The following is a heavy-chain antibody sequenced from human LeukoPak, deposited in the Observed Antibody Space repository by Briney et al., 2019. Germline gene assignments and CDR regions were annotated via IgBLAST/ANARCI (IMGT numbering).Heavy chain of an antibody. D-gene: IGHD6-13*01. CDR1: GLTFSSYA. V-gene: IGHV3-23*01. CDR2: ISGSGGST. CDR3: AILPGYSSGWYEVNY. Sequence: GGSLRLSCAASGLTFSSYAMSWVRQAPGEGLEWVSGISGSGGSTYYADSVKGRFTISRDNSRNTLYLQMNSPRAEDTAVYYCAILPGYSSGWYEVNYWGQGTLVTVSS. J-gene: IGHJ4*02.